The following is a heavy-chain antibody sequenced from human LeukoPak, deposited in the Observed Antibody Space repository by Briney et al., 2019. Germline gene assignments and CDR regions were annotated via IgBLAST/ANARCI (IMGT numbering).Heavy chain of an antibody. D-gene: IGHD6-25*01. CDR1: GYTFTNYH. Sequence: ASVKVSCKASGYTFTNYHINWVRQAPGQGLEWMGWMNPNSGDRGYAQKFQGRVTISGDTSISTSYMELGNLRSDDTAVYFCARTTSFTASGYDYWGQGTLVTVSS. V-gene: IGHV1-8*03. CDR3: ARTTSFTASGYDY. J-gene: IGHJ4*02. CDR2: MNPNSGDR.